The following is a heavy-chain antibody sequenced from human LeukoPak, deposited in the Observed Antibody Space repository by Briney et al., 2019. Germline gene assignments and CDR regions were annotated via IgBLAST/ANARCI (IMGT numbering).Heavy chain of an antibody. V-gene: IGHV3-30*18. CDR3: AKEMDISSSWYLSNYFDY. CDR2: ISYDGSNT. CDR1: GFSLSSYG. J-gene: IGHJ4*02. Sequence: GGSLRLSCVASGFSLSSYGMHWVRQAPGKGVEWVAVISYDGSNTYYADSVKGRFTISRDNSKNTLYLQMNSLRAEDTAVYYCAKEMDISSSWYLSNYFDYWGQGTLVIVSS. D-gene: IGHD6-13*01.